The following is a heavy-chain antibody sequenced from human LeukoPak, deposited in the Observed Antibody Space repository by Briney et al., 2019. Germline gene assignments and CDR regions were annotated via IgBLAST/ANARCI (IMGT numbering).Heavy chain of an antibody. CDR2: IYHSGST. Sequence: PSETLSLTCTVSGYSISSGYYWGWIRPPPGKGLEWIGSIYHSGSTYYNPSLKSRVTISVDTSKNQFSLKLSSVTAADTAVYYCASADSSGWYAEYFQHWGQGTLVTVSS. D-gene: IGHD6-19*01. CDR1: GYSISSGYY. CDR3: ASADSSGWYAEYFQH. J-gene: IGHJ1*01. V-gene: IGHV4-38-2*02.